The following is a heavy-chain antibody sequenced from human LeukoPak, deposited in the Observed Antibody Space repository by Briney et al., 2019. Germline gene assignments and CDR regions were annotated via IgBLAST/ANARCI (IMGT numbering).Heavy chain of an antibody. CDR1: GFTFSTYG. CDR3: ARDTLGEGEDANYAVYYFDY. D-gene: IGHD4/OR15-4a*01. Sequence: GGSLRLSCAASGFTFSTYGMHWVRQAPGKGLEWVSFLRFDATSRYYAESVKGRFTISRDNSKNTLYLQMNSLRAEDTAVYYCARDTLGEGEDANYAVYYFDYWGQGTPVTVSS. CDR2: LRFDATSR. J-gene: IGHJ4*02. V-gene: IGHV3-30*02.